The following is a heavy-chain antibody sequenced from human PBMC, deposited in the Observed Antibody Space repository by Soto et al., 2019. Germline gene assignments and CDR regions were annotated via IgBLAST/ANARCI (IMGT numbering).Heavy chain of an antibody. D-gene: IGHD3-22*01. CDR1: GFTFSSYA. J-gene: IGHJ4*02. CDR3: AKARMGGSYYYDSSGYYFFDY. CDR2: ISGSGGRT. Sequence: EVQLLESGGGLVQPGGSLRLSCAASGFTFSSYAMSWVRQAPGKGLEWVSAISGSGGRTYYADSVKGRFTISRDNSKNTLYLQMNSLRAEDTAVYYCAKARMGGSYYYDSSGYYFFDYWGQGTLVTVSS. V-gene: IGHV3-23*01.